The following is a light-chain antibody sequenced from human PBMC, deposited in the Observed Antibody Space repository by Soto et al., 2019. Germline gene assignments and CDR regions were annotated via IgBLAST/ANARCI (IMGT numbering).Light chain of an antibody. V-gene: IGKV1-5*01. CDR2: AAS. CDR3: QQYHNWPQLLT. Sequence: DIQMTQSPSTLSASVGDRVTITCRASQSISSLLAWYQQKPGKAPALLIYAASSLTSGVRAPLRGSGSGTEFTLTISSLQSEDFAVYYCQQYHNWPQLLTFGGGTKVDIK. J-gene: IGKJ4*01. CDR1: QSISSL.